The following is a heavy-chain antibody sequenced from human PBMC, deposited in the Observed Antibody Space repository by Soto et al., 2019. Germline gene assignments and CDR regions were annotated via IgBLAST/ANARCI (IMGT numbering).Heavy chain of an antibody. J-gene: IGHJ6*02. D-gene: IGHD3-10*01. Sequence: QVQLVQSGAEVKKPGASVKVSCKASGYTFTSYGISWVRQAPGQGLEWMGWISAYNGNTNYAQKLQGRVTMTTDTSTSTAYMELRSLRSDDTAVYYCARVPMVRGVEGYYYYGMDVWGQGTTVTVSS. V-gene: IGHV1-18*01. CDR2: ISAYNGNT. CDR1: GYTFTSYG. CDR3: ARVPMVRGVEGYYYYGMDV.